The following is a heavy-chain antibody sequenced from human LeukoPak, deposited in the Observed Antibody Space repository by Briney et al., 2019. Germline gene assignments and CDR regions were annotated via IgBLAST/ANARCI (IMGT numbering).Heavy chain of an antibody. CDR3: ARGSSGIAAAGTCDY. V-gene: IGHV4-34*01. CDR2: INHSGST. D-gene: IGHD6-13*01. Sequence: SETLSLTCAVYGGSFSGYYWSWIRQPPGKGLEWIGEINHSGSTNYNPSLMSRVTISVDTSKNQFSLKLSSVTAADTAVYYCARGSSGIAAAGTCDYWGQGTLVTVSS. J-gene: IGHJ4*02. CDR1: GGSFSGYY.